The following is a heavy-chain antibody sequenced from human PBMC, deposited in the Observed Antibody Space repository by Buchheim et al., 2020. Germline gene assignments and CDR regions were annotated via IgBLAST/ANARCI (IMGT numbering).Heavy chain of an antibody. CDR3: ARDRVLNYYYYGMDV. CDR2: LSSSSSYI. V-gene: IGHV3-21*01. D-gene: IGHD3-3*01. Sequence: EVQLVESGGGLVKPGGSLRLSCAASGFTFSSYSMNWVRQAPGKGLEWVSSLSSSSSYIYYADSVKGRFTISTTNAKNSPSPQMNSLRAEDTAVYYCARDRVLNYYYYGMDVWGQGTT. CDR1: GFTFSSYS. J-gene: IGHJ6*02.